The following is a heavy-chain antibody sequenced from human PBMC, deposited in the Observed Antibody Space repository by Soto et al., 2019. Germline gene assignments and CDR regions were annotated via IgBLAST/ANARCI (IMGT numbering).Heavy chain of an antibody. J-gene: IGHJ5*02. CDR1: GGSISSSNW. Sequence: SETLSLTCAVSGGSISSSNWWSWVRQPPGKGLEWIGEIYHSGSTNYNPSLKSRVTISVDKSKNQFSLKLSSVTAADTAVYYCARKVRYCTNGVCYTGIAWFDPWGQGTLVTVSS. V-gene: IGHV4-4*02. CDR3: ARKVRYCTNGVCYTGIAWFDP. CDR2: IYHSGST. D-gene: IGHD2-8*01.